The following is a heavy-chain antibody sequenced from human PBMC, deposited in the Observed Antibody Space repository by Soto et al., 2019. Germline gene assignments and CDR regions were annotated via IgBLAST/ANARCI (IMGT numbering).Heavy chain of an antibody. CDR2: VSSDGSIT. V-gene: IGHV3-30*18. CDR3: AKESDYYSNSKWSFDS. CDR1: GFTFSQHG. Sequence: QVQLVESGGGVVQPGRSLRLSCAASGFTFSQHGMHWVRQAPGKGLEWLTVVSSDGSITYDADSVRGRFAISRDNSKNTLYLHMNSLRTEDTAVYYCAKESDYYSNSKWSFDSWGQGILVTVSS. J-gene: IGHJ4*02. D-gene: IGHD2-21*01.